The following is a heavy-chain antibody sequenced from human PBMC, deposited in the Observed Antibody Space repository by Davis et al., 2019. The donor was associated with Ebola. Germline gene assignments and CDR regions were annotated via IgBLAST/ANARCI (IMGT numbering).Heavy chain of an antibody. Sequence: PGGSLRLSCAASGFTFSSYAMSWVRQAPGKGLEWVSAISGSGGSTYYADSVKGRFTISRDNSKNTLYLQMNSLRAEDTAVYYCAKRGGLDYYDSSGYPYYYYGMDVWGQGTTVTVSS. CDR3: AKRGGLDYYDSSGYPYYYYGMDV. CDR1: GFTFSSYA. J-gene: IGHJ6*02. CDR2: ISGSGGST. V-gene: IGHV3-23*01. D-gene: IGHD3-22*01.